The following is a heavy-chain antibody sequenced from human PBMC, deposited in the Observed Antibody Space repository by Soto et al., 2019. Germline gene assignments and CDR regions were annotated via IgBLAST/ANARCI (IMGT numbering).Heavy chain of an antibody. CDR3: ARAPILVGETTYENYFDY. CDR1: GGTFSNFV. V-gene: IGHV1-69*01. Sequence: QQQLVQSGAEEKKPGSSVKVSCKASGGTFSNFVISWVQQAPGQGLEWMGGNIPIFGTANYAQKFQGRVTIIADESTGTTYMELTSLRSEDTAVYYCARAPILVGETTYENYFDYWGQGTLVTVSS. J-gene: IGHJ4*02. CDR2: NIPIFGTA. D-gene: IGHD2-21*01.